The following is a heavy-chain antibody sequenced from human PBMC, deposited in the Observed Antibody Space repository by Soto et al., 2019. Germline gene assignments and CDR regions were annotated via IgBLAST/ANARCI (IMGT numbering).Heavy chain of an antibody. CDR3: ARENSYCSGGSCYSDAFDI. CDR1: GYTFTGYY. V-gene: IGHV1-2*04. J-gene: IGHJ3*02. D-gene: IGHD2-15*01. Sequence: ASVKVSCKASGYTFTGYYMHWVRQAPGQGLEWMGWINPNSGGTNYAQKFQGWVTMTRDTSISTAYMELSRLRSDDTAVYYCARENSYCSGGSCYSDAFDIWGQGTMVTVSS. CDR2: INPNSGGT.